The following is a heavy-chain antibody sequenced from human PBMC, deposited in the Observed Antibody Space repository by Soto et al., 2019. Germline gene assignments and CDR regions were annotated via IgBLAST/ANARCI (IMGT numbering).Heavy chain of an antibody. J-gene: IGHJ4*02. D-gene: IGHD2-21*02. CDR2: IYYSGST. CDR3: AREEVVTAITV. Sequence: QVQLQESGPGLVKPSETLSLTCTVSGGSVSSGSYYWSWIRQPPGKGLEWIGYIYYSGSTNYNPSLKSRVTISVDTSKNQFSLKLSSVTAADTAVYYCAREEVVTAITVWGQGTLVTVSS. CDR1: GGSVSSGSYY. V-gene: IGHV4-61*01.